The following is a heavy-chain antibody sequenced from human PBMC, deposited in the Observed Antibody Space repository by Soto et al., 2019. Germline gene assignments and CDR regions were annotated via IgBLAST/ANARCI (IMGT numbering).Heavy chain of an antibody. CDR3: ARARAIAAAGISWFDP. CDR2: INSDGSST. V-gene: IGHV3-74*01. D-gene: IGHD6-13*01. J-gene: IGHJ5*02. CDR1: GFTFSSYW. Sequence: EVQLVESGGGLVQPGGSLRLSCAASGFTFSSYWMHWVRQAPGKGLVWVSRINSDGSSTSYADSVKGRFTISRDNAKNTLYLQMNSLRAEDTAVYSCARARAIAAAGISWFDPWGQGTLVTVSS.